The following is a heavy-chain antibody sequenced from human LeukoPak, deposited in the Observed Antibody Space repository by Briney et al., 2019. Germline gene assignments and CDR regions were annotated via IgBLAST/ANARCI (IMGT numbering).Heavy chain of an antibody. CDR2: INPNSGGT. Sequence: ASVKVSCKASGYTFTGYYMHWVRQAPGQGLEWMGWINPNSGGTNYAQKFQGRVTMTRDTSISTAYMELRSLRSDDTAVYYCARDHRVPGIAAAGTYNWFDPWGQGTLVTVSS. J-gene: IGHJ5*02. CDR1: GYTFTGYY. V-gene: IGHV1-2*02. D-gene: IGHD6-13*01. CDR3: ARDHRVPGIAAAGTYNWFDP.